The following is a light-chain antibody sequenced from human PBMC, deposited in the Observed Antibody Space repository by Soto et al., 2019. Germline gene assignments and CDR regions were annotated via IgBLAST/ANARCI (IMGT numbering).Light chain of an antibody. V-gene: IGLV2-14*01. J-gene: IGLJ2*01. CDR1: SNDVGGYDF. CDR3: TSYTSGSTLVV. CDR2: EVT. Sequence: QSVLTQPASVSGSPGQSITISCTGTSNDVGGYDFVSWYQHHPGKAPKLIIYEVTNRPSGVSNRFSASKSGNTASLAISGLQTDDEADYYCTSYTSGSTLVVFGGGTKLTVL.